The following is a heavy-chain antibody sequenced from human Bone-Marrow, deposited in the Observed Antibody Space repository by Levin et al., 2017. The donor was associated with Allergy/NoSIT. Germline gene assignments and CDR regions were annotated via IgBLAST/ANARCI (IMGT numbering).Heavy chain of an antibody. D-gene: IGHD3-10*01. V-gene: IGHV3-23*01. J-gene: IGHJ4*02. CDR1: GFTFSNYA. Sequence: GGSLRLSCVASGFTFSNYAMSWVRQAPGKGLEWVSGISGSGGNTDYADSVKGRFTISRDNSKNTVYLQMNSLGVDDTAVYYCAKEPMVRRYFDYWGQGTLVTVSS. CDR2: ISGSGGNT. CDR3: AKEPMVRRYFDY.